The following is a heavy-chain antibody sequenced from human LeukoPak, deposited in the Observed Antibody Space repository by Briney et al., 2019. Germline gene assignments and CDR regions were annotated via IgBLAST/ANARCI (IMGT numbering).Heavy chain of an antibody. Sequence: GGSLRLSCAASGFTVSDKYMSWVRQAPGKGLEWVSAISGGGSSIYYADSVKGRFTVSRDNSKNTLFLQMSSLRAEDTAVYYCAKDNRDYFDYWGQGTLVTVSS. J-gene: IGHJ4*02. D-gene: IGHD3-16*02. V-gene: IGHV3-23*01. CDR1: GFTVSDKY. CDR3: AKDNRDYFDY. CDR2: ISGGGSSI.